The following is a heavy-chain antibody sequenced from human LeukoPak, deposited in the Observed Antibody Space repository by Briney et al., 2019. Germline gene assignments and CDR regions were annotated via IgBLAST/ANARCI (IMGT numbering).Heavy chain of an antibody. D-gene: IGHD6-13*01. CDR1: GFTFSGSA. J-gene: IGHJ4*02. CDR3: TRYLTAAGIIY. CDR2: IGSKANSYAT. Sequence: PGGSLKLSCAASGFTFSGSAMHWVRQASGKGLEWVGRIGSKANSYATAYAASVKGRFTISRDDSKNTAYLQMNSLKTEDTAVYYCTRYLTAAGIIYWGQGTLVAVSS. V-gene: IGHV3-73*01.